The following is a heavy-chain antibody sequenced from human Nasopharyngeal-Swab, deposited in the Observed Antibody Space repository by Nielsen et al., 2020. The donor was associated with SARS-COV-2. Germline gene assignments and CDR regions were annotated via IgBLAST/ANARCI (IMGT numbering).Heavy chain of an antibody. CDR2: ITSGNSV. D-gene: IGHD5-12*01. J-gene: IGHJ4*02. CDR3: ARERGGGYGDY. CDR1: GFTFSSYT. Sequence: GSLRLSCAASGFTFSSYTMTWVRQAPGKGLQWISYITSGNSVQYADSVRGRFTISRDNAKNSLYLQMNSLTAEDTAVYYCARERGGGYGDYWGQGTLVTVSS. V-gene: IGHV3-48*04.